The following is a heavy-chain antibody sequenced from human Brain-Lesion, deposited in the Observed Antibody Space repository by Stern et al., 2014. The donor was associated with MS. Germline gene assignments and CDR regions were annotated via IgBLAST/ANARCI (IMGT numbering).Heavy chain of an antibody. V-gene: IGHV1-24*01. D-gene: IGHD3-3*01. CDR3: ATDRDDFRSGYSAPTKGYGLDV. CDR1: GYTLTELS. J-gene: IGHJ6*02. Sequence: QVQLQQSGAEVKKPGASVKVSCKVSGYTLTELSMHWVRQAPGKGLEWMGGFDPEDGETIYAQKFQGRVTMTEDISTDTAYMELSSLRSEDTAVYYCATDRDDFRSGYSAPTKGYGLDVWGQGTTVTVTS. CDR2: FDPEDGET.